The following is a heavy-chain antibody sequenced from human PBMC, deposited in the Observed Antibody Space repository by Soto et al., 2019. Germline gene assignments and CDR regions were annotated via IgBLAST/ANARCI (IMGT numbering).Heavy chain of an antibody. V-gene: IGHV1-18*01. D-gene: IGHD1-26*01. J-gene: IGHJ6*02. Sequence: QLVQSGAEAKKPGASVKVSCKASGYRFSNYDISWVRQAPGQGLEWMAWISAHNGNKHYAEKFQGRVSTTTDTSTSTAYMEVRTLKTDDTAVYYCARGLLAYFGMDVWGQGTTVTVS. CDR1: GYRFSNYD. CDR3: ARGLLAYFGMDV. CDR2: ISAHNGNK.